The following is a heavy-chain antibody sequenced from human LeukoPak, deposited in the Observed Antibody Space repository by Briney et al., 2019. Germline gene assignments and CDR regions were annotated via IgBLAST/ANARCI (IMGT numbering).Heavy chain of an antibody. CDR2: ISSSSSYI. J-gene: IGHJ4*02. D-gene: IGHD3-10*01. Sequence: GGSLRLSCAASGFTFSSYSMNWVRQAPGKGLEWVSSISSSSSYIYYADSVKGRFTISRDNAKNSLYLQMNSLRVEDTAVYYGARATGGGLYYKVSRGNYTSDYWGQGPLVTVSS. CDR3: ARATGGGLYYKVSRGNYTSDY. V-gene: IGHV3-21*01. CDR1: GFTFSSYS.